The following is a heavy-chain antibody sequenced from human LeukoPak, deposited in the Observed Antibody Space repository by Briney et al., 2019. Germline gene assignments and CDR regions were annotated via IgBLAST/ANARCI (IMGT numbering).Heavy chain of an antibody. CDR2: IYYSGST. V-gene: IGHV4-30-4*01. Sequence: PSETLSLTCTVSGGSISSGDYYWSWIRQPPGKGLEWIGYIYYSGSTYYNPSLKSRVTISVDTSKNQFSLKLSSVTAADTAVYYCARGDSRYGRVFDYWGQGTLVTVSS. CDR1: GGSISSGDYY. J-gene: IGHJ4*02. CDR3: ARGDSRYGRVFDY. D-gene: IGHD3-22*01.